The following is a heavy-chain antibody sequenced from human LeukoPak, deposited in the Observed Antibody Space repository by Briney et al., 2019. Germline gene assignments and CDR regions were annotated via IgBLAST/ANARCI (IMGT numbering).Heavy chain of an antibody. V-gene: IGHV1-2*02. Sequence: GASVKVTCKASGYTFTGYYMHWVRQAPGQGLEWMGWINPNSGGTNYAQKFQGRATMTRDTSISTAYMELSRLRSDDTAVYYCARSPQYSYGYGYYYGMDVWGQGTTVTVSS. D-gene: IGHD5-18*01. J-gene: IGHJ6*02. CDR2: INPNSGGT. CDR3: ARSPQYSYGYGYYYGMDV. CDR1: GYTFTGYY.